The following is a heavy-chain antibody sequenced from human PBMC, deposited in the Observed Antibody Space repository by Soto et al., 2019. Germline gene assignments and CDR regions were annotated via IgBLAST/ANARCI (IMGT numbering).Heavy chain of an antibody. CDR3: AREDSIGEQWLGCYFDY. V-gene: IGHV1-3*01. J-gene: IGHJ4*02. Sequence: ASVKVSCKASGYTFTSYAMHWVRQAPGQRLEWMGWINAGNGNTKYSHKVQGRVTITRDTSERTDYMELSSLRSEDTAVYYCAREDSIGEQWLGCYFDYWGQGTLVTVSS. CDR1: GYTFTSYA. D-gene: IGHD6-19*01. CDR2: INAGNGNT.